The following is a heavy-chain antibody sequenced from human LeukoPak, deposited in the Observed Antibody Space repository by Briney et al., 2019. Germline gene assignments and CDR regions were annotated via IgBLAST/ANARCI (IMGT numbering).Heavy chain of an antibody. J-gene: IGHJ4*02. CDR2: INPNSGGT. CDR1: GYTFTSYY. V-gene: IGHV1-2*02. Sequence: ASVKVSCKASGYTFTSYYMHWVRQAPGQGLEWMGWINPNSGGTNYAQKFQGRVTMTRDTSISTAYMELSRLRSDDTAVYYCARGGPKRIAVAGISFDYWGQGTLVTVSS. CDR3: ARGGPKRIAVAGISFDY. D-gene: IGHD6-19*01.